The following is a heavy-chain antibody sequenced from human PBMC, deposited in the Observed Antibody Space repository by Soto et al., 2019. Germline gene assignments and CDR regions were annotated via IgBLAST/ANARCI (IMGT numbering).Heavy chain of an antibody. Sequence: QVQLQQWGAGLLKPSETLSLTCAVYGGSFSGYYWSWIRQPPGKGLEWIGEMNHSGSTNYNPSLMSRVTISVDTSKNQFSLKLSSVTAADTAVYYCARDYALVGMDVWGQGTTVTVSS. CDR3: ARDYALVGMDV. CDR2: MNHSGST. J-gene: IGHJ6*02. CDR1: GGSFSGYY. V-gene: IGHV4-34*01. D-gene: IGHD4-17*01.